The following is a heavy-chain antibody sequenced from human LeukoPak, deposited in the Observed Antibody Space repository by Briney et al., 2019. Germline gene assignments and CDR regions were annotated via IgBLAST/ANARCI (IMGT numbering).Heavy chain of an antibody. CDR2: IIPIFGTA. Sequence: SVKVSCKASGGTFSSYAISWVRQAPGQGLEWMGGIIPIFGTANYAQKFQGRVTITTDESTSTAYMELSSLRSEDTAVYFCARKGPANYYYYYMDVWGKGTTVTASS. V-gene: IGHV1-69*05. CDR1: GGTFSSYA. J-gene: IGHJ6*03. CDR3: ARKGPANYYYYYMDV. D-gene: IGHD2-2*01.